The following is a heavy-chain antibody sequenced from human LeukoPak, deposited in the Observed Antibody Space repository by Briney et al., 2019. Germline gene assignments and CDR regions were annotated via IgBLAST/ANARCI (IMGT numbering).Heavy chain of an antibody. J-gene: IGHJ6*03. D-gene: IGHD5-18*01. Sequence: SETLSLTCTVSGGSISSGSYYWSWIRQPAGKVLEWIGRIYTSGSTNYNPSLKSRVTISVDTSKNQFSLKLSSVTAADTAVYYCARERGRSYGSVPYYYYYMDVWGKGTTVTVSS. V-gene: IGHV4-61*02. CDR3: ARERGRSYGSVPYYYYYMDV. CDR1: GGSISSGSYY. CDR2: IYTSGST.